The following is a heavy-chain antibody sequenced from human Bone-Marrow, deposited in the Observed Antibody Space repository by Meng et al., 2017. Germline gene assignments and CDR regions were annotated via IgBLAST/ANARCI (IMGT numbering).Heavy chain of an antibody. D-gene: IGHD3-10*01. CDR3: ARVAFQISMIRAVSVLDP. Sequence: ASVKVSCKASGYTFTGYFLYWVRQAPGQGLEWMGWINPNSGGTNYAQKFQGRVTMTRDTSINTAYMELSRLRSDDTAVYYCARVAFQISMIRAVSVLDPWGQGSLVTVSS. CDR1: GYTFTGYF. J-gene: IGHJ5*02. CDR2: INPNSGGT. V-gene: IGHV1-2*02.